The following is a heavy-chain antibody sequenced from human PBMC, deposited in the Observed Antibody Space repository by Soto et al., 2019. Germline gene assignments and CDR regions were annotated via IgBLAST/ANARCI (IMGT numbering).Heavy chain of an antibody. Sequence: QVPLVQSGAEVRRPGASVKVSCKASGYTFTSYALHWVRQAPGQRLEYMGWINADNGNTKYSQKFQGRVTITRDTSASAAYMELSSLRSEDTAVYYCARDLGSSTSYVTRLADYWGQGTLVTVSS. CDR2: INADNGNT. V-gene: IGHV1-3*01. J-gene: IGHJ4*02. CDR1: GYTFTSYA. D-gene: IGHD6-13*01. CDR3: ARDLGSSTSYVTRLADY.